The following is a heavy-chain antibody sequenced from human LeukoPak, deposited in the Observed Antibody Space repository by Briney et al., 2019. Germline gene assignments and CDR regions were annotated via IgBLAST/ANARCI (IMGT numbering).Heavy chain of an antibody. J-gene: IGHJ6*02. CDR1: GLTFSDYY. CDR3: ARDRRFLEWLSYYYYYYGMDV. CDR2: ISSSGSTI. V-gene: IGHV3-11*01. D-gene: IGHD3-3*01. Sequence: AGSLRLSCPASGLTFSDYYMSWLRQAPGNGLEWVSYISSSGSTIYYANSVKGRFTISRDNTKNSLYLEMNSLRGEDKGVYYCARDRRFLEWLSYYYYYYGMDVGGQGTTVTVSS.